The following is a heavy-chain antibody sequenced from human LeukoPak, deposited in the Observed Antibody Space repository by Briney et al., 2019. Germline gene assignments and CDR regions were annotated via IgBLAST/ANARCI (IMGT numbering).Heavy chain of an antibody. Sequence: PGGSLRLSCAASGFTFSSYTMNWVRQAPGKGLEWVSSITSSGRFIYYADSLKGRFTISRDNAKNSLYLQMNNLRAEDAAVYYCAKTGERVVLSDSFDIWGQGTMVTVSS. D-gene: IGHD7-27*01. CDR3: AKTGERVVLSDSFDI. V-gene: IGHV3-21*01. CDR2: ITSSGRFI. CDR1: GFTFSSYT. J-gene: IGHJ3*02.